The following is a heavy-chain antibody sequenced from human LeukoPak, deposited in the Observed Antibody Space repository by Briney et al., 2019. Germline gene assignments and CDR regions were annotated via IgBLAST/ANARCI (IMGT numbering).Heavy chain of an antibody. CDR2: FDPEDGET. CDR1: VYTLTELS. J-gene: IGHJ5*02. CDR3: ATQEVEQWLVGENWFDP. Sequence: ASVTVSCKFSVYTLTELSTHWVRQAPGKGLEWMGGFDPEDGETIYAQKFQGRVTMTEDTSTDTAYMELSSLRSEDTAVYYCATQEVEQWLVGENWFDPWGQGTLVTVSS. V-gene: IGHV1-24*01. D-gene: IGHD6-19*01.